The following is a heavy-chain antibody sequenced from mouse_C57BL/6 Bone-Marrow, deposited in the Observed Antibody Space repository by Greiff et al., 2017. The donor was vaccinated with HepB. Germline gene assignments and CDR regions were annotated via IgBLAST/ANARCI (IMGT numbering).Heavy chain of an antibody. J-gene: IGHJ2*01. V-gene: IGHV1-9*01. CDR1: GYTFTGYW. D-gene: IGHD2-2*01. CDR2: ILPGSGST. CDR3: ARGGYPFFDY. Sequence: VKLQESGAELMKPGASVKLSCKATGYTFTGYWIEWVKQRPGHGLEWIGEILPGSGSTNYNGKFKGKATLTADKSSSTAYMQLSSLTSEDSAVYFCARGGYPFFDYWGQGTTLTVSS.